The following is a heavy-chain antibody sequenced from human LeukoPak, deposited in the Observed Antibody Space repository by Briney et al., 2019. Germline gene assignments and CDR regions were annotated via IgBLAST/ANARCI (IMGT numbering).Heavy chain of an antibody. CDR1: GYTFTSDY. J-gene: IGHJ4*02. Sequence: ASVKVSCKASGYTFTSDYIHWVRQAPGQGLEWMGLINLSSGSTRYAQKFQGRVNMTRDTSTSTVYMELSSLRSEDRAVYYCARVSGYSYGRFFDYWGQGTLVTVCS. CDR3: ARVSGYSYGRFFDY. CDR2: INLSSGST. D-gene: IGHD5-18*01. V-gene: IGHV1-46*01.